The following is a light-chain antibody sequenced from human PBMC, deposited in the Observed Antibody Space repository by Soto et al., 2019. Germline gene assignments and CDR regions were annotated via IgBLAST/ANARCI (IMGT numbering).Light chain of an antibody. CDR2: DAS. CDR1: QSVSRW. V-gene: IGKV1-5*01. J-gene: IGKJ1*01. CDR3: QQYNSYSTWT. Sequence: DIQMTQSPSTLSASVGDRVTITCRASQSVSRWLAWYKQKPGKAPKILIFDASILKSGVPSRFSGSGSGTEFTLTISSLQPDDFATYYCQQYNSYSTWTFGQGTEVEIK.